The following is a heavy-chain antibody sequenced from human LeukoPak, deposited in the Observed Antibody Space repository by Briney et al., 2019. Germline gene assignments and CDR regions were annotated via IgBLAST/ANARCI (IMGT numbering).Heavy chain of an antibody. D-gene: IGHD2-15*01. J-gene: IGHJ4*02. CDR1: GGSISSYY. CDR2: IYYSGST. CDR3: ARDRCSGGSCYSNY. Sequence: PSETLSLTCTVSGGSISSYYWSWIRQPPGKGLEWIGYIYYSGSTNYNPSLKSRVTISVDTSKNQFSLKLSSVTAADTAVYYCARDRCSGGSCYSNYWGQGTLVIVSS. V-gene: IGHV4-59*01.